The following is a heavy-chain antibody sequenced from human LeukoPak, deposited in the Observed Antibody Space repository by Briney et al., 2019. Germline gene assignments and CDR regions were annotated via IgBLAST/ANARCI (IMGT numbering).Heavy chain of an antibody. CDR3: TRAVAADDFSPGY. CDR1: GITVSSNY. J-gene: IGHJ4*02. V-gene: IGHV3-66*01. CDR2: IYIGGST. D-gene: IGHD3/OR15-3a*01. Sequence: GGSLRLSCAASGITVSSNYMSWVRQAPGKGLEWVSVIYIGGSTYYAESVKGRFTISRDNAKNSVYLQMNSLRAEDTAVYYCTRAVAADDFSPGYWGQGTLLTVSS.